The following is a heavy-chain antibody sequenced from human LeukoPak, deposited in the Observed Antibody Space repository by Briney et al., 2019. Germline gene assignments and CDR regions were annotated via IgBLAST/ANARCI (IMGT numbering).Heavy chain of an antibody. V-gene: IGHV4-59*08. CDR1: GDSSSDYY. CDR2: IYYRGGT. Sequence: PSETLSLTRTVSGDSSSDYYWSWIRQPPGKGLEWIGYIYYRGGTNYNPSLERRVTISGDTSKSEFSLKLTSVTAADTAVYYCARGRLIVAPGVYYFENWGQGTMVTVSS. D-gene: IGHD5-12*01. CDR3: ARGRLIVAPGVYYFEN. J-gene: IGHJ4*02.